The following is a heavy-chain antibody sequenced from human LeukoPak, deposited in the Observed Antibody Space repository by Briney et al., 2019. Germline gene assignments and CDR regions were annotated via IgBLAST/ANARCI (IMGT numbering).Heavy chain of an antibody. J-gene: IGHJ5*02. Sequence: PSETLSLTCRFSGGSISSNNDHWGWIRQPPGKGLEWIGTIYYSGNTYYNPSLESRVTTSIDTSKNQFSLKLTYVTAADTAVYYCARADPYSVVNWLDPWGQGTLVTVSS. CDR1: GGSISSNNDH. V-gene: IGHV4-39*07. CDR2: IYYSGNT. D-gene: IGHD2-15*01. CDR3: ARADPYSVVNWLDP.